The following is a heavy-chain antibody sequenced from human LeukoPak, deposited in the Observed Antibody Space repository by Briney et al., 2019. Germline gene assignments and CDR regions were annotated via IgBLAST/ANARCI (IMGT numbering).Heavy chain of an antibody. CDR1: GFTFSSYA. D-gene: IGHD2-15*01. J-gene: IGHJ4*02. CDR3: ARDPVGCSGGSCYLRVVDY. V-gene: IGHV3-30*16. Sequence: PGGSLRLSCAASGFTFSSYAMHWVRQAPGKGLEGVAVISYDGSNKYHAESVKGRFTISRDNSKNTLYLQMNSLRAEDTAVYYCARDPVGCSGGSCYLRVVDYWGQGTLVTVSS. CDR2: ISYDGSNK.